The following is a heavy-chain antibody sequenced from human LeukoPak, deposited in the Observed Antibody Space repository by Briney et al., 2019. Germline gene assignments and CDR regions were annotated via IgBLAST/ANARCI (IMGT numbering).Heavy chain of an antibody. CDR3: ARVYELREEDYYYYYMDV. V-gene: IGHV3-20*04. CDR1: GFTFSSYW. CDR2: INWNGGST. D-gene: IGHD5/OR15-5a*01. J-gene: IGHJ6*03. Sequence: PGGSLRLSCAASGFTFSSYWMNWVRQAPGKGLEWVSGINWNGGSTGYADSVKGRFTISRDNAKNSLYLQMNSLRAEDTVLYYCARVYELREEDYYYYYMDVWGKGTTVTVSS.